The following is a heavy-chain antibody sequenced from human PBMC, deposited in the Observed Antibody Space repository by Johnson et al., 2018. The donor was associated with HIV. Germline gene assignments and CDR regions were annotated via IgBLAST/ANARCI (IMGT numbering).Heavy chain of an antibody. CDR3: AKVSCDYGFVRDAFDI. V-gene: IGHV3-11*04. Sequence: QVQLVESGGGLVQPGGSLRLSCAASGFTFSDYYMSWIRQAPGKGPEWVSYIRNSSSTKYYADSVKGRFTISRDNAKHSLYLQMNSLKAEATAVYYCAKVSCDYGFVRDAFDIWGQGTMVTVSS. J-gene: IGHJ3*02. D-gene: IGHD4/OR15-4a*01. CDR2: IRNSSSTK. CDR1: GFTFSDYY.